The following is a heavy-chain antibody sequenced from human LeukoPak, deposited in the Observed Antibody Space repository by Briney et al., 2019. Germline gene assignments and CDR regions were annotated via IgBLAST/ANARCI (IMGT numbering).Heavy chain of an antibody. V-gene: IGHV1-2*02. J-gene: IGHJ3*02. Sequence: ASVKVSCKASGYTFSGYYIQWVRQAPGQGLEWMGWFNPNSGGTNYAQKFQGRVTMTRDTSTSTAYMELSSLRCDDTAVYYCGSGEMIRTNDGLDIWGQGTMVTVSS. CDR3: GSGEMIRTNDGLDI. D-gene: IGHD3-16*01. CDR2: FNPNSGGT. CDR1: GYTFSGYY.